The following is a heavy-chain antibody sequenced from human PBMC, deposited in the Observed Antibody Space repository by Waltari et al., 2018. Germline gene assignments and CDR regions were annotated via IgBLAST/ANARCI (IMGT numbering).Heavy chain of an antibody. D-gene: IGHD4-17*01. CDR1: GGTFSSYA. CDR2: IIPIFGTA. J-gene: IGHJ5*02. CDR3: ARETPDYGDYGIFDP. V-gene: IGHV1-69*08. Sequence: QVQLVQSGAEVKKPGSSVKVSCKASGGTFSSYAISWVRQALGQGLEWMGRIIPIFGTANYAQKCQGRVTITADKSTSTAYMELSSLRSEDTAVYYCARETPDYGDYGIFDPWGQGTLVTVSS.